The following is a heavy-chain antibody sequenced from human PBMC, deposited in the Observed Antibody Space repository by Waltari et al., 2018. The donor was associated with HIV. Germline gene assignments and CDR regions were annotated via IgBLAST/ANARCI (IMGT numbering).Heavy chain of an antibody. D-gene: IGHD6-13*01. CDR1: GFPFSNNG. CDR2: ISGRGWRT. J-gene: IGHJ6*02. Sequence: EVQVLESGGALVPPGGSLRLPCAAPGFPFSNNGMSWVRQAPGKGLEWVSTISGRGWRTYYADSVKGRFTVSRDNSKNTLYLQMNSLRAEDTAVYFCVKEHQYSHTWYSYYGMDVWGQGTTVTVSS. CDR3: VKEHQYSHTWYSYYGMDV. V-gene: IGHV3-23*01.